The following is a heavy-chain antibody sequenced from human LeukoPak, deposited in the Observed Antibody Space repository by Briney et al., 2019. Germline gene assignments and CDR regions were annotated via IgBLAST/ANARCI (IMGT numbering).Heavy chain of an antibody. V-gene: IGHV4-59*01. CDR3: AREVPGTQRTPDWFDP. Sequence: SETLSLTCTVSGGSISSYYWSWIRQPPGKGLEWIGYIYYSGSTNYNPSLKSRATISVDTSKNQFSLKLSSVTAADTAVYYCAREVPGTQRTPDWFDPWGQGTLVTVSS. J-gene: IGHJ5*02. CDR1: GGSISSYY. D-gene: IGHD6-19*01. CDR2: IYYSGST.